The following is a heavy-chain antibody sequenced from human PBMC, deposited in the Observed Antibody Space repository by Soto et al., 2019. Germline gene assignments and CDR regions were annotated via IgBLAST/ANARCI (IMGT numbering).Heavy chain of an antibody. V-gene: IGHV3-74*03. J-gene: IGHJ6*02. D-gene: IGHD5-18*01. Sequence: EVQLVESVGGLVQPGGSLRLSCVASGFTFSTYGMHWVRQAPRKALVWVSRIKFDGSTTTYADSVKGRFTISRDNTKNTVYLQMNSLGGEDTGVYYGARGIRNYYGVDVWGQGTTVTVSS. CDR3: ARGIRNYYGVDV. CDR1: GFTFSTYG. CDR2: IKFDGSTT.